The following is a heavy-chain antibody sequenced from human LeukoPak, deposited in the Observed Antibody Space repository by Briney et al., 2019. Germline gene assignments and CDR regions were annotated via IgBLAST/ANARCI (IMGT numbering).Heavy chain of an antibody. CDR2: IYYSGST. Sequence: SETLSLTCTVSGGSISGYYWGWIRQPPGKGLEWIGYIYYSGSTNYNPSLKSRVTISVDTSKNQFSLKLSSVTAADTAVYYCARVVRDGYNYYFDYWGQGTLVTVSS. CDR3: ARVVRDGYNYYFDY. D-gene: IGHD5-24*01. CDR1: GGSISGYY. V-gene: IGHV4-59*01. J-gene: IGHJ4*02.